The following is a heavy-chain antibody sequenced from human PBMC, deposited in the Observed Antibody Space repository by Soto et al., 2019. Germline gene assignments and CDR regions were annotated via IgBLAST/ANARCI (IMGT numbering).Heavy chain of an antibody. CDR3: ARDPGYCTNGVCPIFDF. Sequence: PSETLSLTCTVSGDSITNYFWSCIRQPPGKGLEWIVHFYHSGTTNYSPALKSRVTISIDRSKNLFSLRLNSVTAADTAVYFCARDPGYCTNGVCPIFDFWGQGIPVTVSS. CDR2: FYHSGTT. CDR1: GDSITNYF. D-gene: IGHD2-8*01. V-gene: IGHV4-59*01. J-gene: IGHJ4*02.